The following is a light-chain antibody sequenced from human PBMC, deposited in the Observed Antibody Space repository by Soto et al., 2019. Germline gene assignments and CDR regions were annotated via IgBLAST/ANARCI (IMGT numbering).Light chain of an antibody. CDR2: GAS. V-gene: IGKV3-20*01. CDR3: QQYGATPGT. CDR1: QSVTNSY. J-gene: IGKJ1*01. Sequence: EIVLTQSPDTLSLSPGERVTLSCRASQSVTNSYLAWHQQKPGQGPRLLIHGASSRATGTPDRFSGSGSGTDFTLTISRLEPEDFAVYYCQQYGATPGTFDQGTKLDIK.